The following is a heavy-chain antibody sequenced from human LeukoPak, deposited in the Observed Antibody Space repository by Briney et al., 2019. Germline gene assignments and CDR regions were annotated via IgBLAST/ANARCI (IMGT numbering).Heavy chain of an antibody. Sequence: ASVKVSCKASGYTFTSYGISWARQAPGQGLEWMGWISAYNGNTNYAQKLQGRVTMTTDTSTSTAYMELRSLRSDDTAVYYCARTVTSISGYYYMDVWGKGTTVTISS. V-gene: IGHV1-18*01. CDR2: ISAYNGNT. CDR3: ARTVTSISGYYYMDV. J-gene: IGHJ6*03. CDR1: GYTFTSYG. D-gene: IGHD4-17*01.